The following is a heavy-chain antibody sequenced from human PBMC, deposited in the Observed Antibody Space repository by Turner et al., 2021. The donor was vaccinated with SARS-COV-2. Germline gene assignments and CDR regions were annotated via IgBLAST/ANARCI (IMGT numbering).Heavy chain of an antibody. CDR3: ATGYAYCGGDCSIHY. CDR1: GYTLIELS. D-gene: IGHD2-21*02. CDR2: FEPEDGET. J-gene: IGHJ4*02. Sequence: VQLVQSGAAVKKPGASVKVSCKVSGYTLIELSMHWVRQAPGKGREGMGGFEPEDGETISEEKFQSRVIMTDDTYTDTAYMELSSMRCDDTAVYYCATGYAYCGGDCSIHYWGQGTLVTVSS. V-gene: IGHV1-24*01.